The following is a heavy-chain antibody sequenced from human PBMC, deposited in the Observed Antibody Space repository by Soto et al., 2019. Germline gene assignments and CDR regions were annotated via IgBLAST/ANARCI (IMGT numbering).Heavy chain of an antibody. Sequence: QVQLVESGGGVVQPGRSLRLSCAASGFTFSSYAMHWVRQAPGKGLEWVAVISYDGSNKYYADSVKGRFTISRDNSKNTLYLQMNILRAEDTSVYYCARDHLTAGDYYYGMDVWVQGTTVTVSS. CDR2: ISYDGSNK. V-gene: IGHV3-30-3*01. CDR3: ARDHLTAGDYYYGMDV. J-gene: IGHJ6*02. D-gene: IGHD3-10*01. CDR1: GFTFSSYA.